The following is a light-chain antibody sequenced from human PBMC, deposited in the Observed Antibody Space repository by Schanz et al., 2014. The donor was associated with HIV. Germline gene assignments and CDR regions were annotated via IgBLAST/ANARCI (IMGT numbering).Light chain of an antibody. J-gene: IGLJ2*01. CDR1: ISDVGSYNL. Sequence: QSALTQPTSVSGSPGQSVTISCTGTISDVGSYNLVSWYQQHPGKAPKLMIYDVSNRPSGVSNRFSGSKSGNTASLTISGLQAEDEADYYCSSYTSNSPPVVFGGGTKLTVL. CDR3: SSYTSNSPPVV. CDR2: DVS. V-gene: IGLV2-14*02.